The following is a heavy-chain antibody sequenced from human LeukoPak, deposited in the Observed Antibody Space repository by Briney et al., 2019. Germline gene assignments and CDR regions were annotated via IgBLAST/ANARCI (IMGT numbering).Heavy chain of an antibody. CDR1: GFTFSNNW. D-gene: IGHD2-2*01. CDR3: ARDIVVVPAAHGGIAAAGTRDY. CDR2: VKKDASEK. V-gene: IGHV3-7*01. Sequence: GGSLRLSCAASGFTFSNNWMTWVRQAPGKGLEWVASVKKDASEKYYVDSVKGRFTISRDNAKNSLYLQMNSLRAEDTAVYYCARDIVVVPAAHGGIAAAGTRDYWGQGTLVTVSS. J-gene: IGHJ4*02.